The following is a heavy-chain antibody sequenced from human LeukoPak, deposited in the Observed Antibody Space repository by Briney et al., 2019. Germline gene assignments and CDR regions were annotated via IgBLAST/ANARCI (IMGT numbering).Heavy chain of an antibody. J-gene: IGHJ4*02. Sequence: GGSLRLSCTVSGFTVSSDSMSWVRQAPGKGLEWVSFIYSGGSTHYSDSVKGRFTISRDNSKNTLYLRMSSLRAEDTAVYHCARRNHYDSKETDYWGQGTLVTVSS. CDR2: IYSGGST. V-gene: IGHV3-53*05. D-gene: IGHD3-22*01. CDR3: ARRNHYDSKETDY. CDR1: GFTVSSDS.